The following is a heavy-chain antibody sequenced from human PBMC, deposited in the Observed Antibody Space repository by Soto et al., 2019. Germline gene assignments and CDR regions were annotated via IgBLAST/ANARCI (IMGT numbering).Heavy chain of an antibody. Sequence: SETLSLTCTVSGGSISSADYYWSWVRQPPGKGLEWIGYIYYSGSTFFNPSLKSRVTISKATSRNRFSLRLNSVAAAAPPLYSCARALVVTIGGMDDWGQGTTVTVSS. CDR1: GGSISSADYY. D-gene: IGHD5-12*01. J-gene: IGHJ6*02. CDR2: IYYSGST. CDR3: ARALVVTIGGMDD. V-gene: IGHV4-30-4*01.